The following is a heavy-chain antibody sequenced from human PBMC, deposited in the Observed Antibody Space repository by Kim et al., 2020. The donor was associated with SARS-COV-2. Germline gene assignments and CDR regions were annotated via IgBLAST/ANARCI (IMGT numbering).Heavy chain of an antibody. Sequence: GGSLRLSCAASGFPFGSYAMAWVRRAPGRGLEWVSSITRTGAVTYYSDSVRGRFTISRDDSKSTLNLEMNTLRVDETAVYYCAKDSGAGSYRWFDPWGQGTLVTVSS. CDR2: ITRTGAVT. D-gene: IGHD3-10*01. CDR3: AKDSGAGSYRWFDP. CDR1: GFPFGSYA. J-gene: IGHJ5*02. V-gene: IGHV3-23*01.